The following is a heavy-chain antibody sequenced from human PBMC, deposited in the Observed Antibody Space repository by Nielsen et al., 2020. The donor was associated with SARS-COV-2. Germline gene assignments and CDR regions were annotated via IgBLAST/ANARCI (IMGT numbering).Heavy chain of an antibody. Sequence: GGSLTLSCKVSGYAFNNYWLGWERQMPGQGLEWLGIIYPGKSETRYSSSFEGQVTFSVDKSVNTTYLQWVSLEASDTAIYYCARLLRPWYFDLWGGGTPLIVSS. V-gene: IGHV5-51*01. CDR3: ARLLRPWYFDL. CDR1: GYAFNNYW. J-gene: IGHJ2*01. CDR2: IYPGKSET.